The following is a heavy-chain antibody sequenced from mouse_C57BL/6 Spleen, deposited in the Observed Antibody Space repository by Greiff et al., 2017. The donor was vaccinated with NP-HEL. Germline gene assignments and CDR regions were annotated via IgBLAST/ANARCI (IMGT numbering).Heavy chain of an antibody. D-gene: IGHD1-1*01. CDR3: TLYYYGSSGAY. Sequence: EVQLQQSGAELVRPGASVKLSCTASGFNIKDDYMHWVKQRPEQGLEWIGWIDPENGDTEYASKFQGKATITADTSSNTAYLQLSSLTSEDTAVYYCTLYYYGSSGAYWGQGTLVTVSA. CDR2: IDPENGDT. CDR1: GFNIKDDY. V-gene: IGHV14-4*01. J-gene: IGHJ3*01.